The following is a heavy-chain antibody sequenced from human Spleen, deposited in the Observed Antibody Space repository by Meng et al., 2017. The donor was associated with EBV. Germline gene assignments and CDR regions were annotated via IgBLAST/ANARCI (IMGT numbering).Heavy chain of an antibody. J-gene: IGHJ4*02. CDR2: IHHSGST. D-gene: IGHD4-17*01. CDR1: GGSISSSKW. V-gene: IGHV4-4*02. CDR3: ATTYGDDSHYFDY. Sequence: LQLQESGPGLAKPSGTLSLTCGVSGGSISSSKWWSWVRQPPGKGLEWIGEIHHSGSTNFNPSLKSRVTISVDKSKNQFSLKLSSVTAADTAVYYCATTYGDDSHYFDYWGQGTLVTVSS.